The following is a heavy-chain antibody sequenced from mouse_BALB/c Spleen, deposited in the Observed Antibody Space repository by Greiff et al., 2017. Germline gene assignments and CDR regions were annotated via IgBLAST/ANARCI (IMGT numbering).Heavy chain of an antibody. V-gene: IGHV1-69*02. Sequence: VQLQQPGAELVKPGASVKLSCKASGYTFTSYWMHWVKQRPGQGLEWIGEIDPSDSYTNYNQKFKGKATLTVDKSSSTAYMQLSSLTSEDSAVYYCARLGSGNLDYWGQGTTLTVSS. CDR3: ARLGSGNLDY. J-gene: IGHJ2*01. CDR1: GYTFTSYW. D-gene: IGHD1-3*01. CDR2: IDPSDSYT.